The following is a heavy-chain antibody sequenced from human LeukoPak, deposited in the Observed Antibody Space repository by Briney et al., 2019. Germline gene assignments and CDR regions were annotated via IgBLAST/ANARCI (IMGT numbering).Heavy chain of an antibody. D-gene: IGHD3-3*01. CDR2: ISGSGGST. CDR3: AKGLPTSRRFARFDY. V-gene: IGHV3-23*01. J-gene: IGHJ4*02. Sequence: GGSLRLSCAASGFTFSSYAMSWVRQAPGKGLEWVSAISGSGGSTYYADSVKGRFTISRDNSKNTLYLQMSSLRADDTAVYYCAKGLPTSRRFARFDYWGQGTLVTVSS. CDR1: GFTFSSYA.